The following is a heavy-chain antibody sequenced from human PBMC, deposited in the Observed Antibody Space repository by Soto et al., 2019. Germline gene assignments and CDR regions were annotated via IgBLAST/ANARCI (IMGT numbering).Heavy chain of an antibody. CDR1: GFTFSSYA. Sequence: GGSLRLSCAASGFTFSSYAMHWVRQAPGKGLEWVAVISYDGSNKYYADSVKGRFTISRDNSNNTLYLQMNSLRAEDTAVYYCARGPDDYGDLYFDYWGQGTLVTVSS. D-gene: IGHD4-17*01. CDR3: ARGPDDYGDLYFDY. CDR2: ISYDGSNK. J-gene: IGHJ4*02. V-gene: IGHV3-30-3*01.